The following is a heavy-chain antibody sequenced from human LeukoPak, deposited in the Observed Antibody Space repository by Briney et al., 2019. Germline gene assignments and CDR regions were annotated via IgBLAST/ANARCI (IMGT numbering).Heavy chain of an antibody. CDR2: IYYSGST. CDR3: ARELRFLEPPYYYYYGMDV. CDR1: GGSISSYY. J-gene: IGHJ6*02. Sequence: SETLSLTCTVSGGSISSYYWSWIRQPPGKGLEWIGYIYYSGSTNYNPSLKSRVTISVDTSKNQISLKLSSVTAADTAVYYCARELRFLEPPYYYYYGMDVWGQGTTVTVSS. V-gene: IGHV4-59*01. D-gene: IGHD3-3*01.